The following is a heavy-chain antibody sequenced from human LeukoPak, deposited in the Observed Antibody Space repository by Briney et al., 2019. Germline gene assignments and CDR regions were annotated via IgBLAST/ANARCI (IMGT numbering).Heavy chain of an antibody. CDR2: ISSSGSTT. Sequence: GGSLRLSCAASGFTFSDYYMSWIRQAPGKGLEWVSYISSSGSTTYYADSVKGRFTISRDTSKNTLWLQMNSLRVDDTALYYCAKSLGGDYGSGSYYVVFDSWGQGTLVTVSS. CDR3: AKSLGGDYGSGSYYVVFDS. D-gene: IGHD3-10*01. CDR1: GFTFSDYY. J-gene: IGHJ4*02. V-gene: IGHV3-11*01.